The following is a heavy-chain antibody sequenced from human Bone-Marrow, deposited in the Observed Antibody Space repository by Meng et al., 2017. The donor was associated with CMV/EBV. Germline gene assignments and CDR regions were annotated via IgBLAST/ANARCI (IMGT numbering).Heavy chain of an antibody. CDR2: IIPILGIA. CDR3: ARAGTIEYSSSGLVVPDQNWFDP. J-gene: IGHJ5*02. Sequence: SVKVSCKASGGTFSSYTISWVRQAPGQGLEWMGRIIPILGIANYAQKFQGRVTITADKSTSTAYMELSSLRSEDTAVYYCARAGTIEYSSSGLVVPDQNWFDPWGQGTLV. V-gene: IGHV1-69*02. CDR1: GGTFSSYT. D-gene: IGHD6-6*01.